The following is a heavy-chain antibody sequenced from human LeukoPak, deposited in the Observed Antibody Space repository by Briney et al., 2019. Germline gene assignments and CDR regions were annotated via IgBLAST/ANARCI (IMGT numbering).Heavy chain of an antibody. CDR1: GGSISSYY. J-gene: IGHJ3*02. CDR2: IYYSGNT. V-gene: IGHV4-59*01. D-gene: IGHD3-22*01. Sequence: SETLSLTCTVSGGSISSYYWNWIRQPPGKGLEWIGYIYYSGNTNYNPSLKSRVTMSVDTSKNQFFLKLSSVTAADTAVYYCATYYYDGTGYYYRGFHIWGQGTMVTVSS. CDR3: ATYYYDGTGYYYRGFHI.